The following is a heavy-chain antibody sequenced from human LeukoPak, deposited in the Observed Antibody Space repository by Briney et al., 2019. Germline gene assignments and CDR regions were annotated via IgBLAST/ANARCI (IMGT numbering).Heavy chain of an antibody. V-gene: IGHV3-11*06. J-gene: IGHJ4*02. D-gene: IGHD2-2*01. Sequence: PGGSLRLSCAASGFTFSDYYMSRIRQAPGKGLEWVSYISSSSSYTNYADSVKGRFTISRDNAKNSLYLQMNSLRAEDTAVYYCARVQGYCSSTSCSLWDYWGQGTLVTVSS. CDR3: ARVQGYCSSTSCSLWDY. CDR2: ISSSSSYT. CDR1: GFTFSDYY.